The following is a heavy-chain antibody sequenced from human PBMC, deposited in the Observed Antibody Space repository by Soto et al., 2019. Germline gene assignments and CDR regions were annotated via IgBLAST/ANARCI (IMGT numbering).Heavy chain of an antibody. D-gene: IGHD3-10*01. CDR2: INPNSGGT. CDR1: GYTFTGYY. Sequence: AASVKVSCKASGYTFTGYYMHWGRQAPGQGLEWMGWINPNSGGTNYAQKFQGWVTMTRDTSISTAYMELSRLRSDDTAVYYCARDWYYGSVAFDIWGQGTMVTV. V-gene: IGHV1-2*04. J-gene: IGHJ3*02. CDR3: ARDWYYGSVAFDI.